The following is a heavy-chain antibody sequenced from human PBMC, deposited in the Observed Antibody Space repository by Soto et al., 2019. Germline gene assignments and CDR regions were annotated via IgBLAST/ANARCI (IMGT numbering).Heavy chain of an antibody. CDR2: INHSGST. V-gene: IGHV4-34*01. Sequence: SETLSLTCAVYGGSFSGYYWTWIRQPPGKGLEWIGEINHSGSTSYNPSLKSRVTISVDTSKNQFSLKLSSVTAADTAVYYCARARALWVVVSNWFDPWGQGTLVTVSS. J-gene: IGHJ5*02. CDR1: GGSFSGYY. D-gene: IGHD2-15*01. CDR3: ARARALWVVVSNWFDP.